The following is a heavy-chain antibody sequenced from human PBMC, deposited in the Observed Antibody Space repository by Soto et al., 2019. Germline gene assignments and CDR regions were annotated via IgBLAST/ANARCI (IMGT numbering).Heavy chain of an antibody. D-gene: IGHD6-13*01. CDR1: GFTFSSYA. CDR2: ISGSGGST. J-gene: IGHJ1*01. Sequence: GGSLRLSCAASGFTFSSYAMSWVRQAPGKGLEWVSAISGSGGSTYYADSVKGRFTISRDNSKNTLYLQMNSLRAEDTAVYYCAKVRGYSSSWTEFHHWGQGTLVTVSS. V-gene: IGHV3-23*01. CDR3: AKVRGYSSSWTEFHH.